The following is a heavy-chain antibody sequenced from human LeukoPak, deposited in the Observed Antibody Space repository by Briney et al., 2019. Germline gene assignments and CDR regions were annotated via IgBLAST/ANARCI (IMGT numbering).Heavy chain of an antibody. V-gene: IGHV4-4*07. J-gene: IGHJ4*02. CDR2: IYASGST. D-gene: IGHD2-15*01. Sequence: PSETLSLTCTVSGGSITTYSWSWIRQPAGKGVELIGRIYASGSTTYNPSLKSRVTMSVDTSKNQFSVRLTSVAAADTAVYYCARAAYCSGASCYFDYWGQGTLVTVSS. CDR1: GGSITTYS. CDR3: ARAAYCSGASCYFDY.